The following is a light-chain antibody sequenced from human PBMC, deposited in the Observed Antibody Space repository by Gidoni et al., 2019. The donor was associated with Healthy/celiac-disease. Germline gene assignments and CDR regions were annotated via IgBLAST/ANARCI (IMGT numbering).Light chain of an antibody. Sequence: SSVLTQPPSVSVAPGQTARITWGGNNIGSKSVHWYQQKPGQAPVLVVYDDSDRPSGIPARFSGSNSGNTATLTIRRVEAGDEAGYYCQVWDSSSDHGVFGRGTKLTVL. J-gene: IGLJ3*02. CDR2: DDS. CDR1: NIGSKS. V-gene: IGLV3-21*02. CDR3: QVWDSSSDHGV.